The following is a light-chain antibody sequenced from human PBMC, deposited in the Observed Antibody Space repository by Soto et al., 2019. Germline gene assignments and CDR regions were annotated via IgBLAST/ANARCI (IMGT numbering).Light chain of an antibody. Sequence: QLLLTQSPSASASLGASVKLTCTLSRGHSSYAIAWHQQQPEKGPRYVMKVNSDGSHSKGDGIPDRFSGSSSGAERYLTISSLQYEDEADYYCQTWGTGIRVVGGGTKLTVL. V-gene: IGLV4-69*01. CDR1: RGHSSYA. CDR3: QTWGTGIRV. J-gene: IGLJ3*02. CDR2: VNSDGSH.